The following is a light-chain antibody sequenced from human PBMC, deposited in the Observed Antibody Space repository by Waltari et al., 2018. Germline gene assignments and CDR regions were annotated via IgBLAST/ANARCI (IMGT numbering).Light chain of an antibody. Sequence: QSVLTQPASVSGSPGQSITISCTGTNSDIGSYSYVSWYQQYPGKAPKLIIYDLPERPSGVSTRFSGSKSGNTAFLTISGLQADDEADYFCSSYTGRGTVIFGRGTMVTVL. V-gene: IGLV2-14*01. CDR2: DLP. J-gene: IGLJ2*01. CDR1: NSDIGSYSY. CDR3: SSYTGRGTVI.